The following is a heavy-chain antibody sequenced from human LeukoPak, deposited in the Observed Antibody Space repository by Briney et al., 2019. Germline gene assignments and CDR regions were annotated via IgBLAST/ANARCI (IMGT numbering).Heavy chain of an antibody. CDR1: GGSISSYY. CDR3: ATRLGSSWFKYGMDV. J-gene: IGHJ6*04. V-gene: IGHV4-34*01. Sequence: SETLSLTCTVSGGSISSYYWSWIRQPPGKGLEWIGEINHSGSTNYNPSLKSRVTISVDTSKNQFSLKLSSVTAADTAVYYCATRLGSSWFKYGMDVWGKGTTVTVSS. D-gene: IGHD6-13*01. CDR2: INHSGST.